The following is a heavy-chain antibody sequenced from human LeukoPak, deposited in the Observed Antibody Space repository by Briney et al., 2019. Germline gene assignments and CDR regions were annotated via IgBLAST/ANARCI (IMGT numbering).Heavy chain of an antibody. CDR2: INPNSGGT. CDR3: ARDCSGGSCHNWFDP. J-gene: IGHJ5*02. CDR1: GGTFSSYA. Sequence: ASVKVSCKASGGTFSSYAISWVRQAPGQGLEWMGWINPNSGGTNYAQKFQGRVTMTRDTSISTAYMELSRLRSDDTAVYYCARDCSGGSCHNWFDPWGQGTLVTVSS. D-gene: IGHD2-15*01. V-gene: IGHV1-2*02.